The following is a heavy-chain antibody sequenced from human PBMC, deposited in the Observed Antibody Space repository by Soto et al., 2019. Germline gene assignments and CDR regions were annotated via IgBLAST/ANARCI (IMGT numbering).Heavy chain of an antibody. D-gene: IGHD2-15*01. CDR1: GFTFSSYW. CDR2: IKQDGSEK. CDR3: ARFCSGGSCYSYCYYYGMDV. Sequence: PGGSLRLSCAASGFTFSSYWMSWVRQAPGKWLEWVANIKQDGSEKYYVDSVKGRFTISRDNAKNSLYLQMNSLRAEDTAVYYCARFCSGGSCYSYCYYYGMDVWGQGTTVTVSS. V-gene: IGHV3-7*03. J-gene: IGHJ6*02.